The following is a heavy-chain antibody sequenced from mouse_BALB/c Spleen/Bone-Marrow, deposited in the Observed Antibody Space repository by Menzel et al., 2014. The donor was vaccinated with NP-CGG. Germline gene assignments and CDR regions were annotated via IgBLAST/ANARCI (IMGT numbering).Heavy chain of an antibody. CDR3: ARWGITTGFAH. CDR1: GFNIKDTY. V-gene: IGHV14-3*02. D-gene: IGHD2-4*01. Sequence: VQLQQSGAELVKPGASVKLSCTASGFNIKDTYMHWVKQRPEQGLEWIGRIDPANGNTKYDPKFQGKATITADTSSNTAYLQLSSLTSGDTAVYYCARWGITTGFAHWNEGTLVNIST. J-gene: IGHJ3*01. CDR2: IDPANGNT.